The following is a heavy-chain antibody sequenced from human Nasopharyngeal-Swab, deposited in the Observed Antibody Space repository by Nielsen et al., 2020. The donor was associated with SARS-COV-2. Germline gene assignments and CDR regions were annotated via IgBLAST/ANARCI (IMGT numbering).Heavy chain of an antibody. Sequence: GESLKISCAASGFTFSSYAMSWVRQAPGKGLEWVSAISGSGGSTHYADSVKGRFTISRDNSKNTLYLQMNSLRAEDTAVYYCAKDRSLRGRITMIVVVITGAFDIWGQGTMVTVSS. CDR3: AKDRSLRGRITMIVVVITGAFDI. CDR2: ISGSGGST. D-gene: IGHD3-22*01. CDR1: GFTFSSYA. J-gene: IGHJ3*02. V-gene: IGHV3-23*01.